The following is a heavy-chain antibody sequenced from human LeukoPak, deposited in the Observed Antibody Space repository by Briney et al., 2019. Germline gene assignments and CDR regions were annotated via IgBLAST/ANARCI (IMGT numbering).Heavy chain of an antibody. CDR2: IGAYNGNT. J-gene: IGHJ4*02. CDR3: ARDRRSSSSNSILFDY. Sequence: ASVKVSCKASGYTVTDYGVSWVRQAPGQGLEWMGWIGAYNGNTNYAQKLQGRVTMTTDTSTSTAYMELRSLRSDDTAVYYCARDRRSSSSNSILFDYWGQGTVVTVSS. CDR1: GYTVTDYG. D-gene: IGHD6-6*01. V-gene: IGHV1-18*01.